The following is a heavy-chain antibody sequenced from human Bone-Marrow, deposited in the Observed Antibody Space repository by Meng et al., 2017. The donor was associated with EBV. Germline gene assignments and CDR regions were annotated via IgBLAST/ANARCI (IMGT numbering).Heavy chain of an antibody. CDR3: SRSNWYPDY. J-gene: IGHJ4*02. CDR2: INVDGSDT. CDR1: GFTLSNYW. Sequence: EGELVESGGGLVQPGGSLRLSCAASGFTLSNYWMHWVRQVPGKGLVWVSRINVDGSDTIYADSVKGRFTISRDNGKNTLYLQMNNLRADDTAVYYCSRSNWYPDYWGQGTLVTVSS. D-gene: IGHD6-13*01. V-gene: IGHV3-74*01.